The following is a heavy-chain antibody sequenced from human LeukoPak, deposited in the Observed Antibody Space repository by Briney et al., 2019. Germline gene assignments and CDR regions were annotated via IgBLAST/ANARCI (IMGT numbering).Heavy chain of an antibody. CDR2: INPNSGGT. V-gene: IGHV1-2*06. Sequence: GASVKVSCKASGYTFTGYYMHWVRQAPGQGLEWMGRINPNSGGTNYAQKFQGRVTMTRDTSISTAYMELSRLRSDDTAVYYCASAARDSSGYYRFDYWGQGTLVTVSS. D-gene: IGHD3-22*01. CDR1: GYTFTGYY. CDR3: ASAARDSSGYYRFDY. J-gene: IGHJ4*02.